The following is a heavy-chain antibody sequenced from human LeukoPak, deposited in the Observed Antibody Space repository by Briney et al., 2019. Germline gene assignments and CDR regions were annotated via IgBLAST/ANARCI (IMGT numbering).Heavy chain of an antibody. CDR2: ISGSGGST. CDR3: AKGDSSGYYYFLYYFDY. J-gene: IGHJ4*02. V-gene: IGHV3-23*01. CDR1: GFTFSSYA. D-gene: IGHD3-22*01. Sequence: GASVRLSCAASGFTFSSYAMSWVRQAPGKGLEWVSAISGSGGSTYYADSVKGRFTISRDNSKNTLYLQMNSLRAEDTAVYYCAKGDSSGYYYFLYYFDYWGQGTLVTVSS.